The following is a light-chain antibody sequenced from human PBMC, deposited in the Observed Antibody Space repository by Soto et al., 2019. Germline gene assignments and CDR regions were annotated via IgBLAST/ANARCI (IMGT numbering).Light chain of an antibody. Sequence: IVLTQSPAVLSVSPGDRASLSCLASQSVGASLAWYQQKPGQAPRLLFYRISTRATGIPARFSGSGSGTEFTLTINSLQSEDFAVYYCQQHYQWPITFGQGTRLEI. J-gene: IGKJ5*01. CDR1: QSVGAS. V-gene: IGKV3D-15*01. CDR3: QQHYQWPIT. CDR2: RIS.